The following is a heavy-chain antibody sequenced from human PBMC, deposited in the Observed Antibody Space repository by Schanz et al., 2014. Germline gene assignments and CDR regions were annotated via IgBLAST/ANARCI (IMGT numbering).Heavy chain of an antibody. CDR1: GYTFTSYS. CDR2: IIPSLGLA. Sequence: QVQLVQSEAEVKKPGSSVKVSCKASGYTFTSYSMHWVRQAPGQGLEWMGRIIPSLGLAKYEQKFQDKVTITADTSTNTAYMELSSLTSEDTAVYYCARDGVDAAAGGNYWGQGTLVTISS. D-gene: IGHD6-13*01. J-gene: IGHJ4*02. V-gene: IGHV1-69*04. CDR3: ARDGVDAAAGGNY.